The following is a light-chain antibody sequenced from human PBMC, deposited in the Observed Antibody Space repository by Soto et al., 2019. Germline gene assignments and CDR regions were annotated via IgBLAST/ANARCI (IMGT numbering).Light chain of an antibody. CDR2: EVT. V-gene: IGLV2-14*03. Sequence: SVLSPPASVSGSGGQLIAISCTGSSSDVVISNHVSWYQQHPGKVPKLVFYEVTRRTSGVSIRFSGSKSGNTASLTISGLQPEDEADYYCSSYTTSSTRVFGTGTKVTVL. CDR1: SSDVVISNH. J-gene: IGLJ1*01. CDR3: SSYTTSSTRV.